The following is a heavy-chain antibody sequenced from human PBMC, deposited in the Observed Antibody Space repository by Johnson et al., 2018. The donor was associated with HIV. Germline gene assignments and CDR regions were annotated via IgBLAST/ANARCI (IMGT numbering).Heavy chain of an antibody. CDR2: IYSGGST. D-gene: IGHD6-13*01. CDR1: GFTFSDHY. Sequence: VQLVESGGGLVKPGGSLRLSCAGSGFTFSDHYMSWVRQAPGKGLEWVSVIYSGGSTYYADSVKGRFTISRDNAKNTLYLQMNRLRAEDTAVYYCALSGGAAAYDAFDIWGQGTMVTVSS. J-gene: IGHJ3*02. V-gene: IGHV3-66*01. CDR3: ALSGGAAAYDAFDI.